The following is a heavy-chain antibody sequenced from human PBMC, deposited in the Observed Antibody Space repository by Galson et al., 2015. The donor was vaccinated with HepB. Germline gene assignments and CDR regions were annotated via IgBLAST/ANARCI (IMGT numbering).Heavy chain of an antibody. CDR3: ARELGGELPTPVDY. CDR2: ISSSSSTI. V-gene: IGHV3-48*02. CDR1: GFTFSSYS. Sequence: SLRLSCAASGFTFSSYSMNWVRQAPGKGLEWVSYISSSSSTIYYADSVRGRFTISRDNAKNSLYLQMNSLRDEDTAVYYCARELGGELPTPVDYWGQGTLVTVSS. D-gene: IGHD1-26*01. J-gene: IGHJ4*02.